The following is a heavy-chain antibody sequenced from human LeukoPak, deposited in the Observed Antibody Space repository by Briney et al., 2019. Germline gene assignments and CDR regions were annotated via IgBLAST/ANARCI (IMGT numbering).Heavy chain of an antibody. Sequence: SETLSLTCSVSGGFNTHYYWSWVRQPPGKGLEWIGYFYHSGSTNYNPSLKSRVTISVDTSKNHFSLKLSSVTAADTAVYYCARGQWLPVFDFWGQGTLVTVSS. CDR2: FYHSGST. CDR1: GGFNTHYY. V-gene: IGHV4-59*01. D-gene: IGHD3-22*01. CDR3: ARGQWLPVFDF. J-gene: IGHJ4*02.